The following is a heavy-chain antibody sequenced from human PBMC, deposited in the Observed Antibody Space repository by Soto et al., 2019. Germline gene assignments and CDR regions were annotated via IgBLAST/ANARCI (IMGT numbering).Heavy chain of an antibody. CDR2: IIPIFGTA. J-gene: IGHJ5*02. CDR3: ARSQYDSSGWYWFDP. D-gene: IGHD6-19*01. V-gene: IGHV1-69*13. CDR1: GGTFSSYA. Sequence: VASVKVSCKASGGTFSSYAISWVRQAPGQGLEWMGGIIPIFGTANYAQKFQGRVTITADESTSTAYMELSSLRSEDTAVYYCARSQYDSSGWYWFDPWGQGTLVTVSS.